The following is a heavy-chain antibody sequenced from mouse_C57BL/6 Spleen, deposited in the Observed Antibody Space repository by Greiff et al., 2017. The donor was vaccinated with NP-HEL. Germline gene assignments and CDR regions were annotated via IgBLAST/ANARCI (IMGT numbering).Heavy chain of an antibody. Sequence: EVQLVESGEGLVKPGGSLKLSCAASGFTFSSYAMSWVRQTPEKRLEWVAYISSGGDYIYYADTVKGRFTISRDNARNTLYLQMSSLKSDDTAMYYCTREADERYYAMDCWGQGTSVTVAS. V-gene: IGHV5-9-1*02. CDR3: TREADERYYAMDC. CDR1: GFTFSSYA. CDR2: ISSGGDYI. J-gene: IGHJ4*01.